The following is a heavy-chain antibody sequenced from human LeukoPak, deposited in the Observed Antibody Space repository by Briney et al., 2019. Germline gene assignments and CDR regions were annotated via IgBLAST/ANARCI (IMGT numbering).Heavy chain of an antibody. CDR2: ISHSGIT. Sequence: SETLSLTCAVSSGSLSGYSWGWIRQPLGKGLEWVGEISHSGITNYNASLKSRVTISLKKSEIQFSLMLSSVTAADTALYYCAKTSAMYYWESHFDYWGRGTLVTVSS. V-gene: IGHV4-34*01. J-gene: IGHJ4*02. CDR3: AKTSAMYYWESHFDY. D-gene: IGHD2-8*01. CDR1: SGSLSGYS.